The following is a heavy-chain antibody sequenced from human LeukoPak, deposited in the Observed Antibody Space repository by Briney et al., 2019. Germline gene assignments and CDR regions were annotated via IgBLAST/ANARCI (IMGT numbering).Heavy chain of an antibody. D-gene: IGHD3-16*01. V-gene: IGHV3-23*01. J-gene: IGHJ3*02. CDR2: IGSGGST. CDR1: RFTLSNYA. CDR3: ARVFGAAFDI. Sequence: GGSLRLSCAASRFTLSNYAMSWVRQAPGKGLEWVSGIGSGGSTSYADSVKGRFTISRDNAKNSLYPQMNSLRAEDTAVYYCARVFGAAFDIWGQGTMVTVSS.